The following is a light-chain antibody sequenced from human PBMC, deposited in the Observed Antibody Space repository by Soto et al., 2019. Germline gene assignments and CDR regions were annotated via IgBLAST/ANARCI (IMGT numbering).Light chain of an antibody. Sequence: DIQMTQSPSSLSASVGDRVTITCRASQRITEYLSWYQQKPGKAPKLLIFAASNLQSGVPSRFTGSGSGTDFTLTINSLQREDFATYYCHETYSNPPWTFGQGTKVEIQ. V-gene: IGKV1-39*01. CDR3: HETYSNPPWT. CDR2: AAS. CDR1: QRITEY. J-gene: IGKJ1*01.